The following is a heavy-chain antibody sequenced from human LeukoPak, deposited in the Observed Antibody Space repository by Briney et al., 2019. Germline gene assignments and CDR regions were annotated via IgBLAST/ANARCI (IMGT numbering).Heavy chain of an antibody. CDR2: IYYSGST. CDR3: ARGIYCSSSSCYYYFDY. V-gene: IGHV4-59*01. D-gene: IGHD2-2*01. Sequence: PSETLSLTCTVSGDSISSYYWSWIRQPPGKGLEWIGYIYYSGSTNYNPSLKSRVTISVDTSKNQFSLKLNSVTAADTAVYYCARGIYCSSSSCYYYFDYRGQGTLVTVSS. CDR1: GDSISSYY. J-gene: IGHJ4*02.